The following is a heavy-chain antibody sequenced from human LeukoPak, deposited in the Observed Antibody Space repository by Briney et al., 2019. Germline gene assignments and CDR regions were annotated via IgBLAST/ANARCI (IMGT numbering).Heavy chain of an antibody. D-gene: IGHD6-19*01. CDR2: ISGSGGST. CDR1: GFTFGTYA. V-gene: IGHV3-23*01. Sequence: TGGSLRLSCAASGFTFGTYAMSWVRQAPGKGLEWISAISGSGGSTYYADSVKGRFTISRDNSKNTLYLQMNSLRAEDTAVYYCAKIPYSSGWVQNWFDPRGQGTLVTVSS. CDR3: AKIPYSSGWVQNWFDP. J-gene: IGHJ5*02.